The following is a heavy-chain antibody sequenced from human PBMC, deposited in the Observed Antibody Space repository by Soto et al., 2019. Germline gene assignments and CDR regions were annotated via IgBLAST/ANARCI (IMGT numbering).Heavy chain of an antibody. Sequence: QPGGSLRLSCAASGFTFSRFSMHWVRQAPGKGLAWVAVISYDGSNTHYAESVKGRFNISRDDSKNTVYLQMNNLRGEDSAVYYCARDHGMFLSYYYYGMDVWGQGTTVTVSS. CDR2: ISYDGSNT. CDR3: ARDHGMFLSYYYYGMDV. CDR1: GFTFSRFS. V-gene: IGHV3-30-3*01. J-gene: IGHJ6*02. D-gene: IGHD3-10*02.